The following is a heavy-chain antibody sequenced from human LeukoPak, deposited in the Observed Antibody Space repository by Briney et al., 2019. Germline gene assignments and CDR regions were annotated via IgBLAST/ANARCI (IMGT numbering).Heavy chain of an antibody. CDR2: IYYSGST. V-gene: IGHV4-59*12. CDR3: ARSGGCNSGGDCYPKAFDI. J-gene: IGHJ3*02. Sequence: PSETLSLTCTVSGGSISSYYWSWIRQPPGKGLEWIGYIYYSGSTNYNPSLKSRVTISVDTSKNQFSLKLSSVTAADTAVYYCARSGGCNSGGDCYPKAFDIWGQGTMVTVSS. CDR1: GGSISSYY. D-gene: IGHD2-21*02.